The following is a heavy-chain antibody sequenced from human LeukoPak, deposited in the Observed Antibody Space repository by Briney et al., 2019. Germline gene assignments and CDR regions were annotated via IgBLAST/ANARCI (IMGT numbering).Heavy chain of an antibody. CDR2: IYPGDSDT. J-gene: IGHJ4*02. CDR1: GYSFTTYR. D-gene: IGHD6-19*01. V-gene: IGHV5-51*01. Sequence: PGESLKISCKGSGYSFTTYRIDWVRQMPGKGLEWMGIIYPGDSDTRYSPSFQGQVTISADKSISTAYLQWSSLKASDTAMYYCARHERDSSGWFGYWGQGTLVTVSS. CDR3: ARHERDSSGWFGY.